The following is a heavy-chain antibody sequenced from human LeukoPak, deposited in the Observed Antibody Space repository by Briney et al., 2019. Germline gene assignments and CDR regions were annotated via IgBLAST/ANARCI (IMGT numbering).Heavy chain of an antibody. CDR1: GGSISSYY. Sequence: SETLSLTCAVSGGSISSYYWSWIRQPPGKGLEWIGYIYTSGSTNYNPSLKSRVTISVDTSKNQFSLKLSSVTAADTAVYYCARGAEQQLPYDAFDIWGQGTMVTVSS. CDR3: ARGAEQQLPYDAFDI. CDR2: IYTSGST. J-gene: IGHJ3*02. V-gene: IGHV4-4*09. D-gene: IGHD6-13*01.